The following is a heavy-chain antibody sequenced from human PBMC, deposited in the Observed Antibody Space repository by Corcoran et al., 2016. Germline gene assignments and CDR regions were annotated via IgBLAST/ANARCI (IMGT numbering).Heavy chain of an antibody. J-gene: IGHJ4*02. V-gene: IGHV4-38-2*02. D-gene: IGHD3-22*01. CDR3: ARATNQYYYDSSGYHGGYFDY. CDR2: IYHSGST. Sequence: QVQLHESGPGLVMPSETLSLTCTVSGYSISSGYYWGWVRQPPGKGLEWIGNIYHSGSTYYNPSLKSRVTISVDTSKNQFSLKLSSVTAAAAAVYDCARATNQYYYDSSGYHGGYFDYWCQGTLVAVSS. CDR1: GYSISSGYY.